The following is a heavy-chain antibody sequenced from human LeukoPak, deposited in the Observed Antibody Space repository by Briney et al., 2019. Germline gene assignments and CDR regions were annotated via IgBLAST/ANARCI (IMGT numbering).Heavy chain of an antibody. CDR2: IKPSGSEK. V-gene: IGHV3-7*01. CDR3: ARDLDTYVVLTAYDTFDI. CDR1: GFTFSNYW. Sequence: GGSLRLSCEGSGFTFSNYWMTWVRQAPEKGLEWVANIKPSGSEKHYADSVEGRFTISRDNAKNSLYLQMNSLRGEDTAVYYCARDLDTYVVLTAYDTFDIWGQGTMVTVSS. J-gene: IGHJ3*02. D-gene: IGHD2-21*02.